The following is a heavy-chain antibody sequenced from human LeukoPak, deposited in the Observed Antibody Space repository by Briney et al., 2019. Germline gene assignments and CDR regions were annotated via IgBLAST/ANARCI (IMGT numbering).Heavy chain of an antibody. J-gene: IGHJ4*02. CDR1: GYTLTGLS. Sequence: ASVKVSCKVSGYTLTGLSMHWVRQAPGKGLEWMGGFDPGNGETIYAQNFQGRVTMTEDTSTDTAYLELSSLTSEDTAMYYCAAGGIYSLLDYWGQGTLVTVSS. D-gene: IGHD2-15*01. CDR3: AAGGIYSLLDY. V-gene: IGHV1-24*01. CDR2: FDPGNGET.